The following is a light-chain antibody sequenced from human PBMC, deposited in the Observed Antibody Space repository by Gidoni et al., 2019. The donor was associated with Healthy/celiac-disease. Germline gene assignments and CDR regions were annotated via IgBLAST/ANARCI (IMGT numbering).Light chain of an antibody. J-gene: IGLJ3*02. CDR2: QDS. CDR1: KLGEKY. CDR3: QAWDSSTWL. V-gene: IGLV3-1*01. Sequence: SYELTQPPSVSVSPGQTASITCSGDKLGEKYACWYQQKPGQSPVLVIYQDSKRPSGIPERFSGSNSGNTATLTISGTQAMDEADYYCQAWDSSTWLFGGGTKLTVL.